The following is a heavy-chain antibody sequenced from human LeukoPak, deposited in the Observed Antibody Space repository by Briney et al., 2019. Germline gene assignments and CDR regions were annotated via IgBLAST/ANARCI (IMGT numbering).Heavy chain of an antibody. CDR1: GFTFSSYS. V-gene: IGHV3-21*01. D-gene: IGHD2-15*01. Sequence: PGGSLRLSCAASGFTFSSYSMNWVRQAPGKGLEWVSSISSSSSYIYYADSVKGRFTISRDNSKNTLYLQMNSLRAEDTAVYYCAKEGWMIAATENYYYYYMDVWGKGTTVTISS. J-gene: IGHJ6*03. CDR3: AKEGWMIAATENYYYYYMDV. CDR2: ISSSSSYI.